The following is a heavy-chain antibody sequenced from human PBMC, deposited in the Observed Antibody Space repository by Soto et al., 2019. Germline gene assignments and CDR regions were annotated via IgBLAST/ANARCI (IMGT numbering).Heavy chain of an antibody. CDR2: ISAYNGNT. CDR3: ARGHYYDSSGYSMFFDY. Sequence: GASVKVSCKASGYTFTSYGISWVRQAPGQGLEWMGWISAYNGNTNYAQKLQGRVTMTTDTSTSTAYMELRSLRSDDTAVYYCARGHYYDSSGYSMFFDYWGQGTLVTVSS. CDR1: GYTFTSYG. J-gene: IGHJ4*02. D-gene: IGHD3-22*01. V-gene: IGHV1-18*04.